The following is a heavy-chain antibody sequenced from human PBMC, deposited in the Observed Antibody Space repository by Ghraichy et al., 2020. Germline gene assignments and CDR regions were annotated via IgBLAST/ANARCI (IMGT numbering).Heavy chain of an antibody. J-gene: IGHJ3*02. V-gene: IGHV3-23*01. D-gene: IGHD3-10*01. Sequence: GESLNISCAASGFTFSSYAMSWVRQAPGKGLEWVSAISDSGVGTHYADSVKGRFTISRDNSKNTLYLQMNSLRAEDTALYYCAGRGGSGTYYFAFDIWGQGTMVTVSS. CDR3: AGRGGSGTYYFAFDI. CDR2: ISDSGVGT. CDR1: GFTFSSYA.